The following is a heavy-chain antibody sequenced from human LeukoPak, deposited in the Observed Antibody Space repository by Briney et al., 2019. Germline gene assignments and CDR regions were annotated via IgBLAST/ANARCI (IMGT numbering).Heavy chain of an antibody. CDR2: IYHSGST. CDR1: GYSISSGYY. V-gene: IGHV4-38-2*01. J-gene: IGHJ4*02. Sequence: SETLSLTCAVSGYSISSGYYWGWIRQPPGKGLEWIGSIYHSGSTYYNPSLKSRVTISVDTSKNQFSLKLSSVTAADTAVYYCASSRGVPAARFDYWGQGTLVTVSS. D-gene: IGHD2-2*01. CDR3: ASSRGVPAARFDY.